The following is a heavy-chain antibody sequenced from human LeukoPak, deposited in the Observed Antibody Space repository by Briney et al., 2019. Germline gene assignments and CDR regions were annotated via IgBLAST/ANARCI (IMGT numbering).Heavy chain of an antibody. J-gene: IGHJ1*01. CDR1: GFTFSSYA. D-gene: IGHD4-23*01. CDR2: ISYDGSSK. V-gene: IGHV3-30-3*01. Sequence: PGGSLRLSCAASGFTFSSYAMHWVRQAPGKGLEWVAVISYDGSSKYYADSVKGRFTISRDNSKNTLYLQMNSLRAEDTAVYYCARGEDYGGNSEYFQHWGQGTLVTVSS. CDR3: ARGEDYGGNSEYFQH.